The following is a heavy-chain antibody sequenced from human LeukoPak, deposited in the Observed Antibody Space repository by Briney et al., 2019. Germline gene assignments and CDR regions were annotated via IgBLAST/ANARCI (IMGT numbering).Heavy chain of an antibody. CDR3: AKGIYSSGWSYFDY. CDR2: LGGSGITT. V-gene: IGHV3-23*01. Sequence: GGSLRLSCAASGFTFSNSAMSWVRQAPGKGLEWVSTLGGSGITTYYADSVKGRFTISRDNSKNTLYLQMNSLRAEDTAVYYCAKGIYSSGWSYFDYWGHGTLVTVSS. CDR1: GFTFSNSA. D-gene: IGHD6-19*01. J-gene: IGHJ4*01.